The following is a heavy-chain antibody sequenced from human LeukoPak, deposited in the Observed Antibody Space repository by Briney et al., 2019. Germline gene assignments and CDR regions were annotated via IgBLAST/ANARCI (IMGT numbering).Heavy chain of an antibody. Sequence: GGSLRLSCAASGFTFSSYGMSWVRQAPGKGLEWVSAISGSGGSTYYADSVKGRFTISRDNSKNTLYLQLNSLRAEDTAVYYCAKDYDDILTGYNTRYFDFWGQGTLVTVSS. J-gene: IGHJ4*02. D-gene: IGHD3-9*01. CDR1: GFTFSSYG. CDR3: AKDYDDILTGYNTRYFDF. CDR2: ISGSGGST. V-gene: IGHV3-23*01.